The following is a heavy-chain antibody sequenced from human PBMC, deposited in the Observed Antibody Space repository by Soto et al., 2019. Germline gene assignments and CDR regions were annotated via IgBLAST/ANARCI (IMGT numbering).Heavy chain of an antibody. CDR3: ARENDILTGYPAEDSHNWFDP. Sequence: GGSLRLSCAASGFTFSSYSMNWVRQAPGKGLEWVSSISSSSSYIYYADSVKGRFTISRDNAKNSLYLQMNSLRAEDTAVYYCARENDILTGYPAEDSHNWFDPWGQGTLVTVSS. CDR1: GFTFSSYS. J-gene: IGHJ5*02. CDR2: ISSSSSYI. V-gene: IGHV3-21*01. D-gene: IGHD3-9*01.